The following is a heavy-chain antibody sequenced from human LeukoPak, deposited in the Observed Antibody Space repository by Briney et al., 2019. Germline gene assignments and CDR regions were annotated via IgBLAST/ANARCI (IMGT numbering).Heavy chain of an antibody. J-gene: IGHJ4*02. CDR2: IYHNGGT. CDR1: GGSIINYY. Sequence: PSETLSLTCPVSGGSIINYYWNWIRQPPGKGLEWIGYIYHNGGTNYNPSLQSRLTISVDTSKNQFSLKLSSVTAADTAVYYCARHLRAVAGGRYFDYWGQGTQVTASS. V-gene: IGHV4-59*08. CDR3: ARHLRAVAGGRYFDY. D-gene: IGHD6-19*01.